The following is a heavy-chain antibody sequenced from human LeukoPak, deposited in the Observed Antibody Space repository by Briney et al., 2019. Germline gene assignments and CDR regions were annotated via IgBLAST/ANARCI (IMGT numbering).Heavy chain of an antibody. Sequence: PSETLSLTCSVSGGSISSYYGSWIRQPPGKGLEWIGYIYYSGTTNYNPSLKSRVTISVDTSKNQVSLKLSSVTAADTAMYYCARDRSGYDLAYWGQGTLVTVSS. D-gene: IGHD5-12*01. J-gene: IGHJ4*02. CDR1: GGSISSYY. CDR3: ARDRSGYDLAY. CDR2: IYYSGTT. V-gene: IGHV4-59*01.